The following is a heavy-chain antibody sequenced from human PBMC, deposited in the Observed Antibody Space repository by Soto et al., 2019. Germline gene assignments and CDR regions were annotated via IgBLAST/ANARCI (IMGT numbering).Heavy chain of an antibody. D-gene: IGHD1-7*01. J-gene: IGHJ3*02. Sequence: ASVKVSCKASGYTFTSYGISWVRQAPGQGLEWMGWISAYNGNTNYAQKLQGRVTMTTDTSTSTAYMELRSLRSDDTAVYYCARDLRWNYGLVYGDAFDIWGQGTMVTVSS. CDR3: ARDLRWNYGLVYGDAFDI. CDR1: GYTFTSYG. V-gene: IGHV1-18*01. CDR2: ISAYNGNT.